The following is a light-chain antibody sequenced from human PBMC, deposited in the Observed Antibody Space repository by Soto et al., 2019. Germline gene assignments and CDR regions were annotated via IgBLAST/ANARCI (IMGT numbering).Light chain of an antibody. CDR3: MQGLHTPR. CDR1: QSLLHSNGYNY. CDR2: LGS. Sequence: DIVMTQSPLSLPVTPGEPASISCRSSQSLLHSNGYNYLDWYLQKPGQSPQLPIYLGSNRASGVPDRFSGSGAGTDFTLKISRVEAEGVGVYYCMQGLHTPRFGPGTKVDIK. J-gene: IGKJ3*01. V-gene: IGKV2-28*01.